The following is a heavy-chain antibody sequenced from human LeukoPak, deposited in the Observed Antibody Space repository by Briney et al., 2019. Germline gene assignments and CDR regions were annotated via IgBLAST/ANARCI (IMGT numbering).Heavy chain of an antibody. J-gene: IGHJ4*02. CDR2: IGTSSNNI. CDR3: ASVTVGNYALDY. Sequence: PGGSLRLSCAASGLTFSRYNMNWVRQAPGKGLEWVSSIGTSSNNIYYTDSVKGRFTISRDNAKNSLYLQVDSLRVEDTAVYFWASVTVGNYALDYWGQGTLVTVSS. CDR1: GLTFSRYN. V-gene: IGHV3-21*01. D-gene: IGHD1-7*01.